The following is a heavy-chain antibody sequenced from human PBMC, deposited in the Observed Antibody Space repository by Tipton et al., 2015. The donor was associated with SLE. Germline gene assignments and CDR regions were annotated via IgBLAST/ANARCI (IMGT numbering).Heavy chain of an antibody. J-gene: IGHJ4*02. CDR2: TAFET. Sequence: SLRLSCAASGFTFSSYAMHWVRQAPGKGLEWVATTAFETYYADSVKGRFTISRDNSKNTLYLQMNSLRAEDTAVYYCAKPAGSFDYWGQGTLVTVSS. CDR3: AKPAGSFDY. V-gene: IGHV3-30*18. D-gene: IGHD3-10*01. CDR1: GFTFSSYA.